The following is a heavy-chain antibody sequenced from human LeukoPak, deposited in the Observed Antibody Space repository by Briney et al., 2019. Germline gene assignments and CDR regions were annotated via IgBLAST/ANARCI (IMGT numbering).Heavy chain of an antibody. V-gene: IGHV3-30-3*01. CDR2: ISYDGSNK. CDR3: ARELYDFWSDPSLDY. J-gene: IGHJ4*02. D-gene: IGHD3-3*01. Sequence: GRSLRLSCAASGFTFSSYAMHWVRQAPGKGLEWVAVISYDGSNKYYTDSVKGRFTISRDNSKNTMYLQMNSLRAEDTAVYYCARELYDFWSDPSLDYWGQGTLVTVSS. CDR1: GFTFSSYA.